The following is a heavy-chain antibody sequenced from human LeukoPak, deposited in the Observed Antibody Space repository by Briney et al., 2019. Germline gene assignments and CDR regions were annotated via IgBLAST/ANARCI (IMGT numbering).Heavy chain of an antibody. V-gene: IGHV4-34*01. D-gene: IGHD3-22*01. CDR3: ARGRWNYYDNSGYSSWFDP. Sequence: SETLSLTCAVYGGSFSGYYWSWIRQPPGKGLEWIGETNHSGSTNYNPSLKSRVTISVDTSKNQFSLKLSSVTAADTAVYHCARGRWNYYDNSGYSSWFDPWGQGTLVTVSS. CDR2: TNHSGST. J-gene: IGHJ5*02. CDR1: GGSFSGYY.